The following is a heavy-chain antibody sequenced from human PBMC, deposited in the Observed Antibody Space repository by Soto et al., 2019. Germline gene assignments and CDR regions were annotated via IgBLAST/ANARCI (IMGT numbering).Heavy chain of an antibody. V-gene: IGHV3-23*01. CDR3: AKEGYSSGVAGAFDI. CDR1: GFAFSNSV. J-gene: IGHJ3*02. D-gene: IGHD2-15*01. Sequence: VQLLESGGGLVQPGGPLRLSCAASGFAFSNSVMAWVRQAPGQGLEWVSTIRTSDDATHYADYVQGRFTISKDRSKNMIYLQLNSLRAEDTAVYYCAKEGYSSGVAGAFDIWGQGTTVTVSS. CDR2: IRTSDDAT.